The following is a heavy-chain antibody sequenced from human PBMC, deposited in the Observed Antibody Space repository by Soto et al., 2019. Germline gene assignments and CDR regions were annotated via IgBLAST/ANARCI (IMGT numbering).Heavy chain of an antibody. D-gene: IGHD6-13*01. Sequence: QVQLQESGPGLVKPSQTLSLTCTVSGGSISSGGYYWSWIRQHPGKGLEWIGYIYYSGSTYYNPSLKSRVTISLDASNSQFSPKPSSVTAADTAVYDSARRGAAAGFGYWGQGTRVTVSA. J-gene: IGHJ4*02. V-gene: IGHV4-31*03. CDR2: IYYSGST. CDR1: GGSISSGGYY. CDR3: ARRGAAAGFGY.